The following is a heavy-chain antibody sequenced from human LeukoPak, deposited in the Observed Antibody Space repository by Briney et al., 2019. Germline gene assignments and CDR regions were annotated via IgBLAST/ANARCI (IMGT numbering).Heavy chain of an antibody. Sequence: GASVKVSCKASGYTFTSYGISWVRQAPGQGLEWMGWISAYNGKTNYAQKLQGRVTMTTDTSTSTAYLELRSLKSDDTAVYYCARVLPAPSITMVRGVIDYWGQGTLVTVSS. CDR3: ARVLPAPSITMVRGVIDY. V-gene: IGHV1-18*04. CDR1: GYTFTSYG. J-gene: IGHJ4*02. D-gene: IGHD3-10*01. CDR2: ISAYNGKT.